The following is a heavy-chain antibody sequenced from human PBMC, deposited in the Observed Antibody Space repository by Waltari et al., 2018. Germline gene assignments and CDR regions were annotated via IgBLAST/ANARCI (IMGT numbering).Heavy chain of an antibody. Sequence: QXQLXEXGPXXLKPSETXSLXCTVSGGSISGFYWSWVRQPPGKGLDWIGYIYYTGSTNXXPXXXXRXTMSVDTSKNQFSLKLSSVTAAXXAXYYXAXGGGGDWEWXXXWXXGXLVTVSS. D-gene: IGHD2-21*02. CDR2: IYYTGST. CDR1: GGSISGFY. CDR3: AXGGGGDWEWXXX. J-gene: IGHJ5*02. V-gene: IGHV4-59*01.